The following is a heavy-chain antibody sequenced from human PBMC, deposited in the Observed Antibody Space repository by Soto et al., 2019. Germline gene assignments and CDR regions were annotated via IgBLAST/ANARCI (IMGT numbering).Heavy chain of an antibody. CDR2: ISSSSSYI. J-gene: IGHJ6*02. CDR3: ARPTYDILTGYYTPLYYYYGMDV. D-gene: IGHD3-9*01. V-gene: IGHV3-21*01. CDR1: GFTFSSYS. Sequence: GGSLRLSCAASGFTFSSYSMNWVRQAPGKGLEWVSSISSSSSYIYYADSVKGRFTISRDNAKNSLYLQMNSLRAEDTAVYYCARPTYDILTGYYTPLYYYYGMDVWCQGTTVTVSS.